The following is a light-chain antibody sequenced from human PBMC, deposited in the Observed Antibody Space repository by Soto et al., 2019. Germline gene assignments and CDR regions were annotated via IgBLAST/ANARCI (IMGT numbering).Light chain of an antibody. CDR3: CTDTGNVV. V-gene: IGLV2-23*01. CDR2: EAT. CDR1: SSDVGSYNL. J-gene: IGLJ2*01. Sequence: QSALTQPASVSGSPGQSITISCTGTSSDVGSYNLVSWYQQRPGKAPKVMIYEATKRPSGVSDRFSGSKSGNTASLTISGLQAEDEADYYCCTDTGNVVFGGGTKLTVL.